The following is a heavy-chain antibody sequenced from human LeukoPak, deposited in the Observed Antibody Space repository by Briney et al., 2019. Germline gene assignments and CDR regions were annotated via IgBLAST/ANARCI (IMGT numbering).Heavy chain of an antibody. CDR1: GFTFSSYS. Sequence: GGSLRLSCAASGFTFSSYSMNWVRQAPGKGLEWVSSISSSSSYIYYADSVEGRFTISRDNAKNSLYLQMNSLRAEDTAVYYCARDSGYYGSGSYHNWGQGTLVTVSS. CDR3: ARDSGYYGSGSYHN. V-gene: IGHV3-21*01. D-gene: IGHD3-10*01. J-gene: IGHJ4*02. CDR2: ISSSSSYI.